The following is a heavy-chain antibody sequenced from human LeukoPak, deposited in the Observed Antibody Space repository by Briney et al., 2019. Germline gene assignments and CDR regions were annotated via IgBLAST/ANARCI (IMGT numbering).Heavy chain of an antibody. Sequence: GGSLRLSCAASGFTVSSNYMSWVRQAPGKGLEWVSVIYSGGSTYYADSVKGRFTISRDNSKNTLYLQMRAEDTAVYYCARAPPQFDPWGQGTLVTVSS. CDR1: GFTVSSNY. CDR2: IYSGGST. V-gene: IGHV3-53*01. J-gene: IGHJ5*02. CDR3: ARAPPQFDP.